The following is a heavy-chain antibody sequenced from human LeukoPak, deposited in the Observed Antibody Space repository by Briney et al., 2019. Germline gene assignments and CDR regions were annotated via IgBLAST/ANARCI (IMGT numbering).Heavy chain of an antibody. CDR1: GFTFSSYG. Sequence: PGGSLRLSCAASGFTFSSYGMHWVRQAPGKGLEWVAFIRYDGSNKYYADSVKGRFTISRDNSKNTLYLQMNSLRAEDTAVYYCARATSENSGWEYYFDYWGQGTLVTVSS. CDR2: IRYDGSNK. CDR3: ARATSENSGWEYYFDY. V-gene: IGHV3-30*02. D-gene: IGHD6-19*01. J-gene: IGHJ4*02.